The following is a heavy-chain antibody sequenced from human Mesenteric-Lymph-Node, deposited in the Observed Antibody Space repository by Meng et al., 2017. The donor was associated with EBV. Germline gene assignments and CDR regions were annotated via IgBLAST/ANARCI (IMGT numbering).Heavy chain of an antibody. V-gene: IGHV3-21*01. J-gene: IGHJ4*02. Sequence: GQLQGSGPGLVKPSGPLSLTCGVSGGSISNDHWWSWVRQPPGKGLEWVSTIGSTTNFIYYADSVQGRFSMSRDNAKNSVYLQMSSLRGEDAAVYYCARGLDGYNVDFWGQGTLVTVSS. CDR2: IGSTTNFI. CDR1: GGSISNDH. D-gene: IGHD5-24*01. CDR3: ARGLDGYNVDF.